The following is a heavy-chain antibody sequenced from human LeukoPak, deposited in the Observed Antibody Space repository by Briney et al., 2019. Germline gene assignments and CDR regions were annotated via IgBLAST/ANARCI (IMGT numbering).Heavy chain of an antibody. V-gene: IGHV3-48*03. Sequence: GGSLRLSCAASGFSFSIYEMSWVRQAPGKGLEWVSYISSSGTTIYYADSVKGRFTISRDNAKNSLYLQMNSLRAEDTAVYYCARDLVGDYYMDVWGKGTTVTVSS. CDR2: ISSSGTTI. D-gene: IGHD2-21*01. CDR1: GFSFSIYE. CDR3: ARDLVGDYYMDV. J-gene: IGHJ6*03.